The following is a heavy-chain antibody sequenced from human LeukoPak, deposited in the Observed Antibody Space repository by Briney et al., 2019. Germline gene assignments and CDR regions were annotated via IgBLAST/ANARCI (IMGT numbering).Heavy chain of an antibody. CDR1: GFTFSDYN. Sequence: PGGSLRLSCAASGFTFSDYNMRWIRQAPGKGLEWVSSISRSGSTKYYADSVKGRFTISRDNAKNSLFLQMNSLRAEDTAVYYCARVLRYCSGGNCYSGGLGYMDFWGKGTTVTISS. CDR2: ISRSGSTK. CDR3: ARVLRYCSGGNCYSGGLGYMDF. J-gene: IGHJ6*03. D-gene: IGHD2-15*01. V-gene: IGHV3-11*01.